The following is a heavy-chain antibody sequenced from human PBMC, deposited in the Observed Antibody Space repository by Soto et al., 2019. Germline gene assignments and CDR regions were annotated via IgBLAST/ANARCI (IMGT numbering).Heavy chain of an antibody. CDR1: GFNFKGYA. CDR3: AKGSGVVITGFDS. D-gene: IGHD3-22*01. V-gene: IGHV3-23*01. J-gene: IGHJ4*02. Sequence: PGGSLRLSCAASGFNFKGYAMNWVRQAPGKGLEWVSAIRGGSDITYYADSVKGRFAISRDTSKNTLHLQMNSLRVEDTAIYYCAKGSGVVITGFDSWGQGTLVTVSS. CDR2: IRGGSDIT.